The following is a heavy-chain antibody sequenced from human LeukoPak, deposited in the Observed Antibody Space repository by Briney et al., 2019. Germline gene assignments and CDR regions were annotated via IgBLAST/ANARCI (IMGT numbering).Heavy chain of an antibody. Sequence: KPSETLSLTCTVSGGSISSSTYYWGWIRQPPGKGLEWISSISSSSSYIYYADSVKGRFTISRDNAKNSLYLQMNSLRGEDTAVYYCARDRGVYSRTLEDWGQGTLVTVSS. D-gene: IGHD6-13*01. CDR2: ISSSSSYI. CDR3: ARDRGVYSRTLED. J-gene: IGHJ4*02. V-gene: IGHV3-21*01. CDR1: GGSISSST.